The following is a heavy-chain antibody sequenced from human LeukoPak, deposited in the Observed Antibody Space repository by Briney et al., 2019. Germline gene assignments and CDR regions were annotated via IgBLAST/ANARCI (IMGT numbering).Heavy chain of an antibody. J-gene: IGHJ6*02. CDR1: GFTFSSYA. Sequence: PGGSLRLSCAASGFTFSSYAMRWVRQAPGEGLEWVSGISGSGGRTYYADSVKGRFTISRDNSKNTLYLQINSLRAEDTAVYYCAQESLGYYVMDVWGQGTTVTVSS. V-gene: IGHV3-23*01. CDR3: AQESLGYYVMDV. CDR2: ISGSGGRT. D-gene: IGHD3-16*01.